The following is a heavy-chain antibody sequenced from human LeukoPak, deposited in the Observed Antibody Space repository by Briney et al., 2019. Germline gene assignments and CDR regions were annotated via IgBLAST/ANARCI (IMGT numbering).Heavy chain of an antibody. CDR3: AGGVAAALRSYGMDV. CDR2: INHSGST. J-gene: IGHJ6*02. CDR1: GGSFSGYY. V-gene: IGHV4-34*01. Sequence: PSETLSLTCAVYGGSFSGYYWSWIRQPPGKGLEWIGEINHSGSTNHNPSLRSRVTISVDTSKNQFSLRLSSVTAADTAVYYCAGGVAAALRSYGMDVWGQGTTVTVSS. D-gene: IGHD6-13*01.